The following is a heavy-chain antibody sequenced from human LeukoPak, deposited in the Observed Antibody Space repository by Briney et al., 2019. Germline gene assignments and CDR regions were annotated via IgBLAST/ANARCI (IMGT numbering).Heavy chain of an antibody. CDR3: ARVVQVYCSTTSCYVGAFDI. V-gene: IGHV6-1*01. CDR1: GDTVSSNSAA. D-gene: IGHD2-2*01. Sequence: SQTLSLTCAISGDTVSSNSAAWNWIRRSPSRGLEWLGRTYYRSKWYNDYAVSVKGRITINPDTSKNQFSLQLNSVTPEDTAVYYCARVVQVYCSTTSCYVGAFDIWGQGTMVTVSS. CDR2: TYYRSKWYN. J-gene: IGHJ3*02.